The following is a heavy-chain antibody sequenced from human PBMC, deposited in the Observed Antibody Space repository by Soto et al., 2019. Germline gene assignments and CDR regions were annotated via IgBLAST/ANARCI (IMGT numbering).Heavy chain of an antibody. CDR3: ARAGVSGGSWGLDY. V-gene: IGHV3-33*01. D-gene: IGHD2-15*01. J-gene: IGHJ4*02. Sequence: GGSLRLSCAASGFTFSSYGMHWVRQAPGKGLEWVAVIWYDGSNKYYADSVKGRFTISRDNSKNTLYLQMNSLRAEDTAVYYCARAGVSGGSWGLDYWGQGTLVTVSS. CDR2: IWYDGSNK. CDR1: GFTFSSYG.